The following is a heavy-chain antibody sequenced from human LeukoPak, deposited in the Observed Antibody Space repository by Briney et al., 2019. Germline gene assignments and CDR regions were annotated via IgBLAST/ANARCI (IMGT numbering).Heavy chain of an antibody. Sequence: GASVKVSCKASGYTFTSYYMHWVRQAPGQGLEWMGIINPSGGGTSYAQKFQGRVTMTRDMSTSTDYMELSSLRSEDTAVYYCARDNSVEDTAWWFDPWGQGTLVTVSS. V-gene: IGHV1-46*01. J-gene: IGHJ5*02. CDR3: ARDNSVEDTAWWFDP. CDR2: INPSGGGT. D-gene: IGHD4-23*01. CDR1: GYTFTSYY.